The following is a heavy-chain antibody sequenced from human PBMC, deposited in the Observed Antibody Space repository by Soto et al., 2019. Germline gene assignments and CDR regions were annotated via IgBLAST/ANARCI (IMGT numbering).Heavy chain of an antibody. V-gene: IGHV3-23*01. Sequence: GGSLRLSCKASGFMFNNSAMTWVRQAPGQGLQWAASVSDNGGSRGGTYYADSVKGRFTISRDNSKNTLYLQLDSLTGADTAVYYCARAKAVVIAALDIWGQGTMVTVSS. CDR1: GFMFNNSA. CDR2: VSDNGGSRGGT. D-gene: IGHD2-21*01. J-gene: IGHJ3*02. CDR3: ARAKAVVIAALDI.